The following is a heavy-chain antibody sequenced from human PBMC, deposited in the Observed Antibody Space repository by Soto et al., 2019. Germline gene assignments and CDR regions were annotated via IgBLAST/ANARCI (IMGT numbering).Heavy chain of an antibody. Sequence: SETLSLTCTVSGDSISNSDYYWNWIRQSPGKGLEWIASIDYSGSTYYNPSLKSRVVISADTSKNLFSLKLRSVTAADTALYFSVIVRPYCCGFDVWARGTTVTVS. CDR1: GDSISNSDYY. CDR2: IDYSGST. D-gene: IGHD1-26*01. J-gene: IGHJ6*02. V-gene: IGHV4-30-4*01. CDR3: VIVRPYCCGFDV.